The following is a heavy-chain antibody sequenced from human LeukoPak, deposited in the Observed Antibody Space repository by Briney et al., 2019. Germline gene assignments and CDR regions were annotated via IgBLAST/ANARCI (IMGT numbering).Heavy chain of an antibody. D-gene: IGHD3-22*01. CDR1: GGSVSSVSYY. CDR3: ARGTMIVVVNWFDP. V-gene: IGHV4-61*01. J-gene: IGHJ5*02. Sequence: PSDTLSLTCTVSGGSVSSVSYYWSWIRQPPGKGLEWIGYIYYSGSTNYNPSLKSRVTISVDTSKNQFSLKLSSVTAADTAVYYCARGTMIVVVNWFDPWGQGTLVTVSS. CDR2: IYYSGST.